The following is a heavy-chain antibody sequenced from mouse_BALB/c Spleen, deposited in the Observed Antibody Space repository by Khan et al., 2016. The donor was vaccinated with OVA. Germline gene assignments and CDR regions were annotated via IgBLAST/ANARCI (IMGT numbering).Heavy chain of an antibody. D-gene: IGHD1-1*02. CDR2: ISSYYGDP. CDR1: GYTFTDYA. V-gene: IGHV1S137*01. CDR3: ARGGKFAS. J-gene: IGHJ3*01. Sequence: QVRLQQSGAELVRPGVSLKISCKGSGYTFTDYAMHWVKQSHAKSLEWIGVISSYYGDPDYNQKFKGKATMTVDRSSSTAYMELARLTSEDSAIYYCARGGKFASWGQATLVTVSA.